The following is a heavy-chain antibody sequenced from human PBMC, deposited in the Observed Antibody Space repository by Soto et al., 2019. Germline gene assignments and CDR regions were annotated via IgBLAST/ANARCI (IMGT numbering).Heavy chain of an antibody. J-gene: IGHJ4*02. Sequence: ASVKGSCKASCYTFTSYGISWVRQDTGQGLEWMGWISAYNGNTNYAQKLQGRVTMTTDTSTSTAYMELRSLRSDDTAVYYCALSRDDILTGYPPRYWGQGTLVTVSS. V-gene: IGHV1-18*01. CDR2: ISAYNGNT. CDR1: CYTFTSYG. CDR3: ALSRDDILTGYPPRY. D-gene: IGHD3-9*01.